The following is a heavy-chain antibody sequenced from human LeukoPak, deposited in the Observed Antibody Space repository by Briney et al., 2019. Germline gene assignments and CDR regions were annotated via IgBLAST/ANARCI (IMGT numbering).Heavy chain of an antibody. Sequence: PGGSLRLSCAASGFTFSSSWIHWVRQAPGKGLVWVSRINKDGSVIDYAESVKGRFSISRDNAKNTLYLQMNSLRAEDTAVYYCAKGSSGWRFDCWGQGTLVTVSS. D-gene: IGHD6-19*01. V-gene: IGHV3-74*01. CDR1: GFTFSSSW. CDR3: AKGSSGWRFDC. CDR2: INKDGSVI. J-gene: IGHJ4*02.